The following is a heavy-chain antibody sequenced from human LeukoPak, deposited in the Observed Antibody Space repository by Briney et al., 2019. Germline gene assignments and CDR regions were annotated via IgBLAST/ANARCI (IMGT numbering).Heavy chain of an antibody. CDR3: AKAGTTGIHHWFDP. J-gene: IGHJ5*02. Sequence: PSETLSLTCAVSGDSISSYYWSWIRQPPGKGLEWIGYIYYTGSTNYNPSLKSRVTISVDTSKNQFSLKLSSVTAADTAVYFCAKAGTTGIHHWFDPWGQGNLVTVSS. V-gene: IGHV4-59*01. D-gene: IGHD1-1*01. CDR1: GDSISSYY. CDR2: IYYTGST.